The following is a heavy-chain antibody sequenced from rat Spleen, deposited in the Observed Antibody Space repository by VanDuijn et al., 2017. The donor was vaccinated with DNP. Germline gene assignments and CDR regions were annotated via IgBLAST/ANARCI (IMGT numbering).Heavy chain of an antibody. CDR2: ISSGGST. J-gene: IGHJ2*01. V-gene: IGHV2S12*01. Sequence: QVQLKESGPGLVQPSQTLSLTCTVSGFSLTSYGVSWVRQPPGKGLEWIAAISSGGSTYYNSALKSRLSISRDTSKSQVFLKMNSLQTEDTAIYFCTILHTTGISGDYWGQGVMVTVSS. D-gene: IGHD1-9*01. CDR1: GFSLTSYG. CDR3: TILHTTGISGDY.